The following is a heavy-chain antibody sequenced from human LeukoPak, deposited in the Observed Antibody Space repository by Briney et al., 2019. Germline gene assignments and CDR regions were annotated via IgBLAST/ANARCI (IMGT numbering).Heavy chain of an antibody. CDR1: GCSISSYY. D-gene: IGHD6-13*01. J-gene: IGHJ5*02. Sequence: PSETLSLTCTVSGCSISSYYWSWIRQPAGKGLEWIGRIYTSGSTNYNPSLKSRVTMSVDTSKNQFSLKLSFVTAADTAVYYCAREPYSSSWFDPWGQGTLVTVSS. CDR3: AREPYSSSWFDP. V-gene: IGHV4-4*07. CDR2: IYTSGST.